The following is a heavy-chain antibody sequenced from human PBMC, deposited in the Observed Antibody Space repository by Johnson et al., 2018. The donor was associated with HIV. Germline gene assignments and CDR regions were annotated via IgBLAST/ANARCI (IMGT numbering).Heavy chain of an antibody. D-gene: IGHD1-26*01. CDR3: ARYGISFVGATTVKWAFDI. CDR2: ISYDGSNE. Sequence: QMQLVESGGGVVQPGGSLRLSCAASGFTFSSYGMHWVRQAPGKGLEWVAVISYDGSNEYYTDSVKGRFTISRDNSKNTLYLQMNSLRAEDTAVYYCARYGISFVGATTVKWAFDIWGQGTMVTVSS. V-gene: IGHV3-30*19. J-gene: IGHJ3*02. CDR1: GFTFSSYG.